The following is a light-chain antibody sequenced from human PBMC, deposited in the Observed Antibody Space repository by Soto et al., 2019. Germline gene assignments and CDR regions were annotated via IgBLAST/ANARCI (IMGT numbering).Light chain of an antibody. CDR3: QQYNSYPLT. CDR2: GAS. Sequence: DIQMTQSPSSLSASVGDRVTITCRASQGLNNYFAWFQQKPGKAPNSLIYGASRLQCGVPSKFSGSGSRTDFTLTISGLQPEDFATYYFQQYNSYPLTFVVGTKVEIK. V-gene: IGKV1-16*02. CDR1: QGLNNY. J-gene: IGKJ4*01.